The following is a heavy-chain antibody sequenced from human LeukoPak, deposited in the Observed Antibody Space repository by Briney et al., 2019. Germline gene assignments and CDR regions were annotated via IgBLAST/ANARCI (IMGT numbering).Heavy chain of an antibody. J-gene: IGHJ4*02. CDR2: ISSSSSHI. V-gene: IGHV3-21*01. D-gene: IGHD6-13*01. Sequence: PGGSLRLSCAASGFTFSSYSMNWVRQAPGKGLEWVSSISSSSSHIYYADSVKGRFTISRDNAKNSLYLQMNSLRAEDTAVYFCARDMGRAWYGPPDYWGQGTLVTVSS. CDR3: ARDMGRAWYGPPDY. CDR1: GFTFSSYS.